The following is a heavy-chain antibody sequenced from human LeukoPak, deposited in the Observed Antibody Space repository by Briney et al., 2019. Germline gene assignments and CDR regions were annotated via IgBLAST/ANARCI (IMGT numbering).Heavy chain of an antibody. Sequence: PGGSLRLSCAASGFTFSSYGMHWVRQAPGKGLEWVAVISYDGSNKYYADSVKGRFTISRDNSKNTLYLQMNSLRAEDTAVYYCAKDRIAAAGTDYGMDVWGHGTTVTVSS. CDR3: AKDRIAAAGTDYGMDV. CDR2: ISYDGSNK. CDR1: GFTFSSYG. D-gene: IGHD6-13*01. V-gene: IGHV3-30*18. J-gene: IGHJ6*02.